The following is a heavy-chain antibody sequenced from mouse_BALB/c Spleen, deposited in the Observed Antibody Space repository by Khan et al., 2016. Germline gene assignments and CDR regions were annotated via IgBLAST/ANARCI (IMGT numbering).Heavy chain of an antibody. V-gene: IGHV5-6-4*01. CDR3: TRDSSGGFDY. J-gene: IGHJ3*01. CDR1: GFTFSDYY. Sequence: EVELVESGGGLVKPGGSLKLSCAASGFTFSDYYIYWVRQTPEKRLEWVATISSGGNYTYYPDTVKGRFTISRDNAKNTLYLQMSSLKSEDTAMYYCTRDSSGGFDYWGQGTLVTVSA. CDR2: ISSGGNYT. D-gene: IGHD3-1*01.